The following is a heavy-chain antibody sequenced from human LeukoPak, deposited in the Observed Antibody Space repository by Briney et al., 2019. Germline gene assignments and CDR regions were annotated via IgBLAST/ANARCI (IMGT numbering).Heavy chain of an antibody. V-gene: IGHV3-48*01. CDR3: ARDRYDFWSGTFDY. J-gene: IGHJ4*02. Sequence: GGSLRLSCAASGFTLSNYNINWVRQAPGKGLEWVSYISDNTGTIYYADSVQGRFTISRDNAKNTLYLQMNSLRAEDTAVYYCARDRYDFWSGTFDYWGQGTLVTVSS. CDR1: GFTLSNYN. CDR2: ISDNTGTI. D-gene: IGHD3-3*01.